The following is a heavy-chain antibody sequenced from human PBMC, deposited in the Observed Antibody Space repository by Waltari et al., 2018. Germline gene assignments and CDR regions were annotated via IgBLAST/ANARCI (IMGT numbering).Heavy chain of an antibody. CDR1: GGSISSSSYY. D-gene: IGHD3-22*01. V-gene: IGHV4-39*07. CDR3: ARELYYYDSSGPFDY. Sequence: QLQLQESGPGLVKPSETLSLTCTVSGGSISSSSYYWGWIRQPPGKGLEWIGSIYYSGSTYANPSLKRRVTISVDTSKNQFSLKLSSVTAADTAVYYCARELYYYDSSGPFDYWGQGTLVTVSS. J-gene: IGHJ4*02. CDR2: IYYSGST.